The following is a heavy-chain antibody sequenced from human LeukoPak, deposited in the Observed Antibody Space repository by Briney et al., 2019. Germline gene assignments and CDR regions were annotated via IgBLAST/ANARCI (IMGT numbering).Heavy chain of an antibody. Sequence: GGSLRLSCAASGFTFDDYAMHWVRQAPGKGLEWVSGISWNSGTIGYADSVKGRFTISRDNAKNSLYLQMNSLRADDMAFYYCAKGYTSGWYGAFDIWGQGTMVTVSS. CDR1: GFTFDDYA. CDR2: ISWNSGTI. J-gene: IGHJ3*02. V-gene: IGHV3-9*03. D-gene: IGHD6-19*01. CDR3: AKGYTSGWYGAFDI.